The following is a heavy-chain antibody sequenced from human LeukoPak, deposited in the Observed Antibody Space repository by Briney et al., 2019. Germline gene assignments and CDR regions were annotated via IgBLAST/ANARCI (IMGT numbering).Heavy chain of an antibody. V-gene: IGHV4-38-2*02. D-gene: IGHD2/OR15-2a*01. CDR3: ARAIWPIYANWFDP. CDR2: IYHSGST. Sequence: SETLSLTCTVSGYSISSGYYWGWIRQPPGKGLEWIGSIYHSGSTYYDPSLKSRVTISVDTSKNQFSLKLSSVTAADTAVYHCARAIWPIYANWFDPWGQGTLVTVSS. CDR1: GYSISSGYY. J-gene: IGHJ5*02.